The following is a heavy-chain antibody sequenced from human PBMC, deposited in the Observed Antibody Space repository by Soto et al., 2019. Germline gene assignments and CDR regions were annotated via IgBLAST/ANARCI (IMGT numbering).Heavy chain of an antibody. CDR3: ILAVGGLRYSPDCSGGSCYSDYYYYMDV. CDR1: GFTFSGSA. D-gene: IGHD2-15*01. Sequence: EVQLVESGGGLVQPGGSLKLSCAASGFTFSGSAMHWVRQASGKGLEWVGRIRSKANSYATAYAASVKGRFTISRDDSKNTAYLQMNSLKTEDTAVYYCILAVGGLRYSPDCSGGSCYSDYYYYMDVWGKGTTVTVSS. V-gene: IGHV3-73*01. CDR2: IRSKANSYAT. J-gene: IGHJ6*03.